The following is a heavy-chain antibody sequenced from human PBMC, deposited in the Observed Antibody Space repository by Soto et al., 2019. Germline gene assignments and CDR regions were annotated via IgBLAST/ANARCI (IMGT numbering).Heavy chain of an antibody. D-gene: IGHD6-13*01. CDR3: ARVGAAGSGNFDY. V-gene: IGHV1-69*13. Sequence: SVKVSCKTSGGTFSSYAISWVRQAPGQGLEWMGGIIPIFGTANYAQKFQGRVTITADESTSTAYMELSSLRSEDTAVYYCARVGAAGSGNFDYWGQGTLVTVSS. CDR1: GGTFSSYA. J-gene: IGHJ4*02. CDR2: IIPIFGTA.